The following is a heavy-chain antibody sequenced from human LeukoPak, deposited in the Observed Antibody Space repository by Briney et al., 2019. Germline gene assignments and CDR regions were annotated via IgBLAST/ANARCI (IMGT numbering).Heavy chain of an antibody. J-gene: IGHJ6*02. CDR3: ARDLCGGDCYSRSSGMDV. CDR1: GVSISSYY. CDR2: IYYSGST. Sequence: PSEPLSLTCTVSGVSISSYYWSWIRQPPGKGLEWIGYIYYSGSTNYNPSLKSRVTISVDTSKNQFSLKLSSVIAADTAMYYCARDLCGGDCYSRSSGMDVWGQGTTVTVSS. V-gene: IGHV4-59*01. D-gene: IGHD2-21*02.